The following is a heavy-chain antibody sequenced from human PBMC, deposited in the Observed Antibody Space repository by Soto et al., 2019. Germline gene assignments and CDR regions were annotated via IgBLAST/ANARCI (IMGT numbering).Heavy chain of an antibody. J-gene: IGHJ6*02. D-gene: IGHD3-22*01. V-gene: IGHV3-30-3*01. Sequence: GGSLRLSCAASGFTFSSYAMHWVRQAPGKGLEWVAVISYDGSNKYYADSAKGRFTISRDNSKNTLYLQMNSLRAEDTAVYYCARDQPKNYDSSGYYYWFLGAAYYYGMDVWGQGTTVTVSS. CDR3: ARDQPKNYDSSGYYYWFLGAAYYYGMDV. CDR2: ISYDGSNK. CDR1: GFTFSSYA.